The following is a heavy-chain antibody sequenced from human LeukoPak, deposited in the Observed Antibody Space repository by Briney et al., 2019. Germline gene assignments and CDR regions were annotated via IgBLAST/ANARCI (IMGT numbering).Heavy chain of an antibody. CDR1: GYTFTSYY. CDR3: ARTSDTAWMHFDY. J-gene: IGHJ4*02. CDR2: INPSGGST. D-gene: IGHD5-18*01. Sequence: GASVKVSCKASGYTFTSYYMHWVRQAPGQGLEWMGIINPSGGSTSYARKFQGRVTMTRDMSTSTDYMELSSLRSEDTAVYYCARTSDTAWMHFDYWGQGTLVTVSS. V-gene: IGHV1-46*01.